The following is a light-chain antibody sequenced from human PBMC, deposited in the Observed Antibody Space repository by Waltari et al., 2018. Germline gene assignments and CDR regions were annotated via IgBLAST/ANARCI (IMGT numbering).Light chain of an antibody. CDR3: CAYAGKV. CDR2: DDT. V-gene: IGLV2-23*01. CDR1: SNAVGSSNF. J-gene: IGLJ3*02. Sequence: QSALTQPASVSGSPGQSATIPCTGTSNAVGSSNFFPWYQQHPGKAPKLIIHDDTERPSGVSDRFSGSKSANGASLTISGLQAEDEAHYYCCAYAGKVFGGGTRLTVL.